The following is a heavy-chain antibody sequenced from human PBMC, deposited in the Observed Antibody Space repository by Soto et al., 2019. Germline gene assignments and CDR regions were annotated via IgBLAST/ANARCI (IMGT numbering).Heavy chain of an antibody. CDR2: IIPIFGTA. CDR1: GVTFSSYA. D-gene: IGHD3-22*01. Sequence: SVKVSCKASGVTFSSYAISWVRQAPGQGLEWMGGIIPIFGTANYAQKFQGRVTITADKSTSTAYMELSSLRSEDTAVYYCARGGYYYDSSGYFDYWGQGTLVTVSS. CDR3: ARGGYYYDSSGYFDY. V-gene: IGHV1-69*06. J-gene: IGHJ4*02.